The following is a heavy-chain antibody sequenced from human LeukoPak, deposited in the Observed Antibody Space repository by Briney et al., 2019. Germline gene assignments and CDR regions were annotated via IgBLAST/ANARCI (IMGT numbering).Heavy chain of an antibody. Sequence: SETLSLTCIVSGGSTGSYYWTWIRQPTGKGLEWIGYIYNSGSTNYNPSLKSRVTMSVDTSMNQFSLRLNSVTAADTAVYYCARAYGSGSYHSNWFESWGQGTLVIVSS. CDR2: IYNSGST. J-gene: IGHJ5*01. V-gene: IGHV4-59*12. CDR3: ARAYGSGSYHSNWFES. CDR1: GGSTGSYY. D-gene: IGHD3-10*01.